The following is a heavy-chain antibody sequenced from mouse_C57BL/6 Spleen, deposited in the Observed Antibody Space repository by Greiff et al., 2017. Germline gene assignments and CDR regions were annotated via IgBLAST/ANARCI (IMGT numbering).Heavy chain of an antibody. Sequence: VQLQQSGAELARPGASVKMSCKASGYTFTSYTMHWVNQRPGQGLEWIGYINPSSGHTTYNQKFKDKATLTADKSSSTSYRQLCSLTSEVSAVYYCARRGDFDYYGSSFDYWGQGTTLTVSS. D-gene: IGHD1-1*01. CDR1: GYTFTSYT. V-gene: IGHV1-4*01. CDR2: INPSSGHT. CDR3: ARRGDFDYYGSSFDY. J-gene: IGHJ2*01.